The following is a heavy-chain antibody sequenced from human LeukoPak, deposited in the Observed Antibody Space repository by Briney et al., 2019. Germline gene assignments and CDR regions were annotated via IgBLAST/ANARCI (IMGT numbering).Heavy chain of an antibody. J-gene: IGHJ4*02. CDR2: ILPGGKES. Sequence: GGSLRLSCVTSGFTFSNFAMTWVRRAPGKGLEWVATILPGGKESYRVDSVKGRFIISRDNAKNSLFLQMNSLRGDDTALYYCMSAHGYWGQGTLVTVSS. V-gene: IGHV3-7*01. CDR1: GFTFSNFA. CDR3: MSAHGY.